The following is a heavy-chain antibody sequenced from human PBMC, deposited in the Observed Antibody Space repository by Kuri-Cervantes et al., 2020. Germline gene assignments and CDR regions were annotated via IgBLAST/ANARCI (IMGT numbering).Heavy chain of an antibody. J-gene: IGHJ4*02. V-gene: IGHV3-15*01. Sequence: GESLKISCAASGFTFSSYSMNWVRQAPGKGLEWVGRIKSKTDGGTTDYAAPVKGRCTISRDDSRNTLYLQMNSLKTEDTAVYYCTTGVPVDYWGQGTLVTVSS. CDR1: GFTFSSYS. CDR3: TTGVPVDY. CDR2: IKSKTDGGTT.